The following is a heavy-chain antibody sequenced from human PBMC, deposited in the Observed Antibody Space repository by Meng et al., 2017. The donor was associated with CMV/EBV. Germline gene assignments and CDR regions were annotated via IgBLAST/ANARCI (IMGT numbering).Heavy chain of an antibody. CDR2: IKQDGSEK. Sequence: GESLKISCAASGFTFSSYEMNWVRQAPGKGLEWVANIKQDGSEKYYVDSVKGRFTISRDNAKNSLYLQMNSLRAEDTAVYYCASAMGSYKDYYYYGMDVWGQGTTVTVSS. D-gene: IGHD1-1*01. V-gene: IGHV3-7*01. CDR1: GFTFSSYE. J-gene: IGHJ6*02. CDR3: ASAMGSYKDYYYYGMDV.